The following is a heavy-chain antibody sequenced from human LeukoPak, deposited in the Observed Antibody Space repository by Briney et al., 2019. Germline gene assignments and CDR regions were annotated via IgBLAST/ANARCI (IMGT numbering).Heavy chain of an antibody. D-gene: IGHD6-19*01. CDR1: GFAFSSYA. CDR2: VSYDGGSK. J-gene: IGHJ3*02. CDR3: AKDHVWLVGAFDI. Sequence: GGSLRLSCAASGFAFSSYAMHWVRQGPGKGLEWVALVSYDGGSKYYADSVKGRITISRDNSKNTLYLQMNSLRAEDTAVYYCAKDHVWLVGAFDIWGQGTMVTVSS. V-gene: IGHV3-30-3*01.